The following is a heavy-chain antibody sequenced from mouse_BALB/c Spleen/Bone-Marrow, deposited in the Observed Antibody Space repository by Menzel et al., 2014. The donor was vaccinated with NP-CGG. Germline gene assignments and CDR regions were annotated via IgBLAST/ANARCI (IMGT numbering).Heavy chain of an antibody. CDR1: GYTFTSYY. Sequence: VHLVESGAELVKPGASVKSSCKASGYTFTSYYMYWVKQRPGQGLEWIGEINPSNGGTNFNEKFKSKATLTVDKSSSTAYMQLSSLTSEDSAVYYCTREGDSPFAYWGQGTLVTVSA. D-gene: IGHD2-13*01. CDR2: INPSNGGT. CDR3: TREGDSPFAY. V-gene: IGHV1S81*02. J-gene: IGHJ3*01.